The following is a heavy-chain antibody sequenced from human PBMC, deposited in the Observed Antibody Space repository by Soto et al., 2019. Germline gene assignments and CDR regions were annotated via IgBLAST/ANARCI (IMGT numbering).Heavy chain of an antibody. CDR2: ISAYNGNT. D-gene: IGHD6-13*01. Sequence: GASVKVSCKDSGYTLTSNGISWVRQDKRQGLEWMGWISAYNGNTNYAQKLQGRVTMTTDTSTSTAYMELRSLRSDDTAVYYCARQGRYSSRHRDFDYWGQGTLVTVSS. V-gene: IGHV1-18*01. CDR1: GYTLTSNG. J-gene: IGHJ4*02. CDR3: ARQGRYSSRHRDFDY.